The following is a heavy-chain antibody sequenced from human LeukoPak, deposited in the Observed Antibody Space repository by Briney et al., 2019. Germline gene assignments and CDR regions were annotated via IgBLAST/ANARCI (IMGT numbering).Heavy chain of an antibody. J-gene: IGHJ4*02. CDR3: ARGYDSSGYYFDY. CDR1: GYTFTSYD. Sequence: ASVKVSCKASGYTFTSYDINWVRQATGQGLEWMGWMNPNSGNTGYAKKFQGRATMTRNTSISTAYMELSSLRSEDTAVYYCARGYDSSGYYFDYWGQGTLVTVSS. V-gene: IGHV1-8*01. CDR2: MNPNSGNT. D-gene: IGHD3-22*01.